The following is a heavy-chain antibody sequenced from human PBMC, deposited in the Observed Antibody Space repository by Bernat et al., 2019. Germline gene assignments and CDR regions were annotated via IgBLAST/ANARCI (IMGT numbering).Heavy chain of an antibody. V-gene: IGHV4-39*07. CDR3: AREGGGYDPRNYHYYYYMDV. Sequence: QLQLQESGPGLVKPSETLSLTCTVSGGSISSSSYYWGWIRQPPGKGLEWIGSIYYSGSTYYNPSLKSRVTISVDTSKNQFSLKLSSVTAADTAVYYCAREGGGYDPRNYHYYYYMDVWGKGTTVTVSS. D-gene: IGHD5-12*01. CDR2: IYYSGST. CDR1: GGSISSSSYY. J-gene: IGHJ6*03.